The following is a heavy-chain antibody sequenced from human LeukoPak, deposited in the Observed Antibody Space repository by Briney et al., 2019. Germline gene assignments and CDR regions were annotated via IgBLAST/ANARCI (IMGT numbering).Heavy chain of an antibody. CDR1: GYIFSDYY. CDR3: ARGAEAETSPLDF. CDR2: INPKSGAA. Sequence: GASVKVSCKDSGYIFSDYYMHWVRQAPGQGLEWLGWINPKSGAADYAQQFRGRVAMTRDTSINTDYMEMKRVTSDDTAVYYCARGAEAETSPLDFWGQGTLVIVS. J-gene: IGHJ4*02. V-gene: IGHV1-2*02. D-gene: IGHD6-13*01.